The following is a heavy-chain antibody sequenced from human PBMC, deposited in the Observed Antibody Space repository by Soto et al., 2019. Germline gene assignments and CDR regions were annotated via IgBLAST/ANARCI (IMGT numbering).Heavy chain of an antibody. D-gene: IGHD3-10*01. CDR2: IIPIFGTA. J-gene: IGHJ6*02. Sequence: GASVKVSCKASGGTFSSYAISWVRQAPGQGLEWMGGIIPIFGTANYAQKFQGRVTITADESTSTAYMELSSLRSEDTAVYYCARDSGLGGVYYYSGMDVWGQGTTVTVSS. CDR3: ARDSGLGGVYYYSGMDV. V-gene: IGHV1-69*13. CDR1: GGTFSSYA.